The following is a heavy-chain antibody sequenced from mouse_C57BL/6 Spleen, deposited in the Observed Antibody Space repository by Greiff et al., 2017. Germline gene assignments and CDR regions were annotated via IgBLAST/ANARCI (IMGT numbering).Heavy chain of an antibody. J-gene: IGHJ2*01. D-gene: IGHD1-1*01. CDR3: ARYRHYGSSYGYFDY. Sequence: QVQLQQSGPELVKPGASVKISCKASGYAFSSSWMNWVKQRPGKGLEWIGRIYPGDGDTNYNGKFKGKATLTADRSSSTAYMQLSSLTSEDSAVYFCARYRHYGSSYGYFDYWGQGTTLTVSS. CDR2: IYPGDGDT. CDR1: GYAFSSSW. V-gene: IGHV1-82*01.